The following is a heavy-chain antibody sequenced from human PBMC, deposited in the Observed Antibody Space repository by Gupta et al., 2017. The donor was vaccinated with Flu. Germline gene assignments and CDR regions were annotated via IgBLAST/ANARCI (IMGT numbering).Heavy chain of an antibody. CDR1: GGSIRSGGYY. CDR2: MYSSGNT. V-gene: IGHV4-31*03. Sequence: QVQLQESGPGLVKPSETLSLTCNVSGGSIRSGGYYWSWIRQHPGKGLEWIGYMYSSGNTFYNPPLESRITISGDTSKNQFSLKLSSVTAADTAVYYCARGVVSIDYFYYYGMDVWGQGTTVTASS. D-gene: IGHD2-21*01. CDR3: ARGVVSIDYFYYYGMDV. J-gene: IGHJ6*02.